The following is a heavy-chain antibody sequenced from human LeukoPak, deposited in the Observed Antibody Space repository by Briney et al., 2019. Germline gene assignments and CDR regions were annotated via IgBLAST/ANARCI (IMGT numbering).Heavy chain of an antibody. CDR2: VIAIFGRI. D-gene: IGHD3-22*01. V-gene: IGHV1-69*05. CDR3: ARGELGDRSGFSFFDY. Sequence: ASVKVSCKAPGGTFNSYGISWVRQAPGQGLEWMGWVIAIFGRIKYGQKFQGRATITTDESTSTAYMELSSLTSEDTGVYYCARGELGDRSGFSFFDYWGQGTLVTVSS. J-gene: IGHJ4*02. CDR1: GGTFNSYG.